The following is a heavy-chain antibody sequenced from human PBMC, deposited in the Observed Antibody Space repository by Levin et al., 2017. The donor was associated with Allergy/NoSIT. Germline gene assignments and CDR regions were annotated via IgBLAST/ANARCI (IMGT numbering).Heavy chain of an antibody. J-gene: IGHJ4*02. CDR2: INHSGST. Sequence: SETLSLTCAVYGGSFSGYYWSWIRQPPGKGLEWIGEINHSGSTNYNPSLKSRVTISVDTSKNQFSLKLSSVTAAVTAVYYCARTPEVGELDYWGQGTLVTVSS. D-gene: IGHD3-16*01. CDR1: GGSFSGYY. V-gene: IGHV4-34*01. CDR3: ARTPEVGELDY.